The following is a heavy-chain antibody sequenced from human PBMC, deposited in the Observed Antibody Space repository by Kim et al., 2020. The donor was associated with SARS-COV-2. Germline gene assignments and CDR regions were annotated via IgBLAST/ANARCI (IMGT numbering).Heavy chain of an antibody. Sequence: SETLSLTCTVSGGSISSGTKHWAWIRQPPGKGLEWIGSIFYSGRTYHNPSLKSRVTISEDTSKNQFSLKMRSVTAADTAVYYCARGRITAAEDAFDIWGQGTMVTVSS. CDR2: IFYSGRT. J-gene: IGHJ3*02. D-gene: IGHD1-20*01. CDR3: ARGRITAAEDAFDI. CDR1: GGSISSGTKH. V-gene: IGHV4-39*01.